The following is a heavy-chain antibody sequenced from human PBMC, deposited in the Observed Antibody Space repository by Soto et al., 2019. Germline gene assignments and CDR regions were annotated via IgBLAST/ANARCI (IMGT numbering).Heavy chain of an antibody. J-gene: IGHJ6*03. CDR1: GGSFSGYY. Sequence: SETLSLTCAVYGGSFSGYYWSWIRQPPGKGLEWIGEINHSGNTNYNPSLKSRVTISVDKSKNQFSLKLSSVTAADTAVYYCASQGLPYFDWSPTPLYYMDVWGKGTTVTVSS. CDR3: ASQGLPYFDWSPTPLYYMDV. D-gene: IGHD3-9*01. CDR2: INHSGNT. V-gene: IGHV4-34*01.